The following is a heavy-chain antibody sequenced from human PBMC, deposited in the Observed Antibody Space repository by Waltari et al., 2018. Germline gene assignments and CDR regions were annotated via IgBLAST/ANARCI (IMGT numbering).Heavy chain of an antibody. D-gene: IGHD6-13*01. CDR1: GYTFTGYY. Sequence: QVQLVQTGAEVKKPGASVKVSCKASGYTFTGYYMHWVRQAPGQGLEWMGWINPNSGGTNYAQKFQGRVTMTRDTTIRTAYMELGRLKSNDTAVYYCARDLEGTVIADPRWGYFNYWAREPWSPSPQ. CDR2: INPNSGGT. V-gene: IGHV1-2*02. J-gene: IGHJ4*02. CDR3: ARDLEGTVIADPRWGYFNY.